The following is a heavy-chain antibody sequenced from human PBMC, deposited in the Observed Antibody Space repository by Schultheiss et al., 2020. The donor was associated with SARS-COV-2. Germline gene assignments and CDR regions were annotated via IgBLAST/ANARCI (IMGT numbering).Heavy chain of an antibody. CDR1: GFTFTSSA. V-gene: IGHV1-58*01. D-gene: IGHD1-26*01. J-gene: IGHJ6*02. CDR2: IVVGSGNT. Sequence: SVKVSCKASGFTFTSSAVQWVRQARGQRLEWIGWIVVGSGNTNYAQKFQERVTITRDMSTSTAYMELSSLRSEDTAVYYCAAEGGSYIFYYYCMDVWGQGGTVTVAS. CDR3: AAEGGSYIFYYYCMDV.